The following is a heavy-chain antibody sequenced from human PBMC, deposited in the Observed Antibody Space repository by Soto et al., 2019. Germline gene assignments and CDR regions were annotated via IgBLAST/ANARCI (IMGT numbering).Heavy chain of an antibody. J-gene: IGHJ3*02. CDR1: GYTFTSYD. D-gene: IGHD6-19*01. CDR3: ARKGSGWFPDAFDI. V-gene: IGHV1-8*01. Sequence: ASVKVSCKASGYTFTSYDINWVRQATGQGLEWMGWMNPNSGNTGYAQKFQGRVTMTRNTSISTAYMELSSLRSEDTAVYYFARKGSGWFPDAFDIWGQGTMVTVSS. CDR2: MNPNSGNT.